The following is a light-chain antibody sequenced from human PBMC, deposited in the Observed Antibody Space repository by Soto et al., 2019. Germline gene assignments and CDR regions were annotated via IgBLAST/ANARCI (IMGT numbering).Light chain of an antibody. CDR2: VESSGTY. J-gene: IGLJ2*01. CDR3: ETWDTNTVI. V-gene: IGLV4-60*03. Sequence: QLVLTQSSSASACLGSSVKLTCTLSSGHSSYIIAWHHHQPGKAPRYLMKVESSGTYSKGSGVPDRFSGSSSGADRYLTISNLQSEDEADYYCETWDTNTVIFGGGTQLTVL. CDR1: SGHSSYI.